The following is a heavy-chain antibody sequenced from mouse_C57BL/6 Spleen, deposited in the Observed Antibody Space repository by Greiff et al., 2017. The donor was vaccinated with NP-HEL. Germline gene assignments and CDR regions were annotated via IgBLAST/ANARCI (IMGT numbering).Heavy chain of an antibody. Sequence: VQVMESGPGLVQPSQSLSITCTVSGFSLTSYGVHWVRQSPGKGLEWLGVIWRGGSTDYNAAFMSRLSITKDNSKSQVFFKMNSLQADDTAIYYCAKNGGSSLWFAYWGQGTLVTVSA. D-gene: IGHD1-1*01. CDR2: IWRGGST. CDR1: GFSLTSYG. CDR3: AKNGGSSLWFAY. V-gene: IGHV2-5*01. J-gene: IGHJ3*01.